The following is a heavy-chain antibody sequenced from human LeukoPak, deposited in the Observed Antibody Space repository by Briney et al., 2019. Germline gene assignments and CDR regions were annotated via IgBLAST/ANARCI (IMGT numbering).Heavy chain of an antibody. CDR3: AKPREGSTSWYAAG. V-gene: IGHV3-30*18. CDR2: ISYDGNNK. D-gene: IGHD6-13*01. J-gene: IGHJ1*01. Sequence: PVGSLRLSCAAPGFTFTNYATSWVRQAPGKGLEWVSVISYDGNNKYYADSVRGRFTISRDNSKNTLYLEMNSLRAEDTAVYYCAKPREGSTSWYAAGWGQGTLVTVSS. CDR1: GFTFTNYA.